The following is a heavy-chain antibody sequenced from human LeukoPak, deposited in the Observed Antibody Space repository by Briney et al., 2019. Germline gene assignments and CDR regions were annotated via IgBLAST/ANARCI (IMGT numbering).Heavy chain of an antibody. CDR2: INHSGST. D-gene: IGHD3-10*01. V-gene: IGHV4-61*08. CDR3: ARGRYYGSGSYYSFYYYYGMDV. CDR1: GGSISSGGYY. Sequence: SETLFLTCTVSGGSISSGGYYWSWIRQPPGKGLEWIGEINHSGSTNYNPSLKSRVTISVDTSKNQFSLKLSSVTAADTAVYYCARGRYYGSGSYYSFYYYYGMDVWGQGTTVTVSS. J-gene: IGHJ6*02.